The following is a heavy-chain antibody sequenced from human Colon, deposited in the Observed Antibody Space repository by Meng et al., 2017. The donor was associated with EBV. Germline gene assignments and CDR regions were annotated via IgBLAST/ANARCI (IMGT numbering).Heavy chain of an antibody. J-gene: IGHJ4*02. CDR1: GVSVSSNIR. CDR3: ARGKQDAWELLAY. D-gene: IGHD1-26*01. CDR2: IDDSGST. V-gene: IGHV4-4*02. Sequence: VHPPVAGPGLGKPTGTLSLTCGVSGVSVSSNIRWTWVRQPPGKGLEWIGDIDDSGSTNYNPSLNSRISISLDKSKNHFSLKVNSVTAADTAVYYCARGKQDAWELLAYWGQGALVTVSS.